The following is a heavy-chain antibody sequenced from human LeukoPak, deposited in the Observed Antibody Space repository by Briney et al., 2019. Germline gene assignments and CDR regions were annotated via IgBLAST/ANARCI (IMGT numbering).Heavy chain of an antibody. V-gene: IGHV1-69*01. Sequence: SVTVSCKASGGTFSSYAISWVRQAPGQGLEWMGGIIPIFGTANYAQKFQGRVTITADESTSTAYMELSSLRSEDTAVHYCARGLGFLIGSIWYPDAFDIWGQGAMVTVSS. CDR1: GGTFSSYA. D-gene: IGHD6-13*01. CDR2: IIPIFGTA. J-gene: IGHJ3*02. CDR3: ARGLGFLIGSIWYPDAFDI.